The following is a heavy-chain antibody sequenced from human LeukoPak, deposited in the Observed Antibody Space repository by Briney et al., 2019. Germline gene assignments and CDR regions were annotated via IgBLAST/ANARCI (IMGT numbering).Heavy chain of an antibody. CDR1: GFTFSSYE. J-gene: IGHJ3*02. CDR3: ARDGGWDAFDI. D-gene: IGHD6-19*01. V-gene: IGHV3-48*03. CDR2: IISSGSTI. Sequence: GGSLRLSCAASGFTFSSYEMNWVRQAPGKGLEWVSYIISSGSTIYYPDSVKGRFTISRDNAKNSLSLQINSLRAEDTAVYYCARDGGWDAFDIWGQGTMVTVSS.